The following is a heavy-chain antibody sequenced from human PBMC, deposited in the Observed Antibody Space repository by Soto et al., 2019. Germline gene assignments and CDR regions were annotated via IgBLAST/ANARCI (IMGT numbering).Heavy chain of an antibody. CDR1: GGTFSSYT. J-gene: IGHJ3*02. CDR3: AGVEAQEAFDI. V-gene: IGHV1-69*02. CDR2: IIPILGIA. Sequence: QVQLVQSGAEVKKPGSSVKVSCKASGGTFSSYTISWVRQAPGQGLEWMGRIIPILGIANYAQKFQGRVTITADKSTSTAYMELSSLRSEDTAVYYCAGVEAQEAFDIWGQGTMVTVSS.